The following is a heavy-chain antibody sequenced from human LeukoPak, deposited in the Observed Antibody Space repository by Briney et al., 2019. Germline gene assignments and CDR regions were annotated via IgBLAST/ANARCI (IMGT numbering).Heavy chain of an antibody. D-gene: IGHD1-26*01. CDR1: GYTFTSYA. Sequence: ASVKVSCKASGYTFTSYAMHWVRQAPGQRLEWMGWINAGNGNTKYSQKFQGRVTITRDTSASTAYMELSSLRSEDTAVYYCARDGRELGGGDDYWGQGTLVTVSS. J-gene: IGHJ4*02. CDR3: ARDGRELGGGDDY. V-gene: IGHV1-3*01. CDR2: INAGNGNT.